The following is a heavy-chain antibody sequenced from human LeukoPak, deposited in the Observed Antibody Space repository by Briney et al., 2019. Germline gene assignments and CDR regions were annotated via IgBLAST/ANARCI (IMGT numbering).Heavy chain of an antibody. V-gene: IGHV3-21*01. CDR1: GFTFKNAW. CDR2: ISSSSSYI. J-gene: IGHJ4*02. Sequence: GGSLRLSCEASGFTFKNAWMNWVRQAPGKGLEWVSSISSSSSYIYYADSVKGRFTISRDNAKNSLYLQMNSLRAEDTAVYYCARGAESGGYYFDYWGQGTLVTVSS. D-gene: IGHD2-15*01. CDR3: ARGAESGGYYFDY.